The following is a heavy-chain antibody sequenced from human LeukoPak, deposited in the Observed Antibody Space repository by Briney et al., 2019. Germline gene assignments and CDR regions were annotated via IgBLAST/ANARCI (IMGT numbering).Heavy chain of an antibody. D-gene: IGHD6-13*01. J-gene: IGHJ4*02. V-gene: IGHV3-21*01. Sequence: GGSLRLSCAASGFTFSSYSMNWVRQAPGKGLEWVSSISSSSSYIYYADSVKGRFTIPRDNAKNSLYLQMNSLRAEDTAVYYCARDRKIAAAGLGGFYFDYWGQGTLVTVSS. CDR1: GFTFSSYS. CDR2: ISSSSSYI. CDR3: ARDRKIAAAGLGGFYFDY.